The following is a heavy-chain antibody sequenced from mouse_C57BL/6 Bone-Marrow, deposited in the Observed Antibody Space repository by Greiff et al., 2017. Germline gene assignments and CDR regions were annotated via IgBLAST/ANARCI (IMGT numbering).Heavy chain of an antibody. Sequence: QVQLQQSGAELARPGASVKLSCKASGYTFTSYVISWVKQRPGQGLEWIGEIYPRSGNTYYNEKFKGKATLTADKSSSTAYMELRSLTSEDSAVFFCAWGTVVATWDYSMDYWGQGTSVTVSS. CDR3: AWGTVVATWDYSMDY. V-gene: IGHV1-81*01. CDR1: GYTFTSYV. J-gene: IGHJ4*01. D-gene: IGHD1-1*01. CDR2: IYPRSGNT.